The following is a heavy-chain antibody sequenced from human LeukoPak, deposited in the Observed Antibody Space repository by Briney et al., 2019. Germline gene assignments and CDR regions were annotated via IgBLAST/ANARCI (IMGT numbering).Heavy chain of an antibody. V-gene: IGHV3-23*01. Sequence: GGSLRLSCAASGFTFSSYAMSWVRQAPGKGLEWVSAISGSGGSTYYADSMKGRFTISRDNSKNTLYLQMNSLRAEDTAVYYCARERWQQLVWGAFDIWGQGTMVTVSS. D-gene: IGHD6-13*01. CDR2: ISGSGGST. CDR1: GFTFSSYA. CDR3: ARERWQQLVWGAFDI. J-gene: IGHJ3*02.